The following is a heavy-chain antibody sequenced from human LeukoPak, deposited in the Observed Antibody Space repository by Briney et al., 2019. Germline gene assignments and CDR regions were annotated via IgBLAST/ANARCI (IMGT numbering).Heavy chain of an antibody. Sequence: ASVKVSCKTSGYSFTDYYIHWVRQAPGQGLEWMAWINPNSAGTNFAPKFQDRVTMTRDTSISTAYMALTRLPSDDTAVYYCARGGEYSSSRPKGGYHYYYLDVWGKGTTVTVSS. CDR2: INPNSAGT. J-gene: IGHJ6*03. CDR3: ARGGEYSSSRPKGGYHYYYLDV. CDR1: GYSFTDYY. V-gene: IGHV1-2*02. D-gene: IGHD6-6*01.